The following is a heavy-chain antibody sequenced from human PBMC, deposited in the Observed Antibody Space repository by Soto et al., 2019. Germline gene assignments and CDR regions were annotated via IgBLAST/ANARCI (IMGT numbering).Heavy chain of an antibody. J-gene: IGHJ6*02. CDR3: AICRTGCSYGYSGIDYYYGMDV. Sequence: PSETLSLTCAVYGGSFSGYYWSWIRQPPGKGLEWIGEINHSGSTNYNPSLKSRVTISVDTSKNQFSLKLSSVTAADTAVYYCAICRTGCSYGYSGIDYYYGMDVWGQGTTVTVSS. CDR1: GGSFSGYY. D-gene: IGHD5-18*01. V-gene: IGHV4-34*01. CDR2: INHSGST.